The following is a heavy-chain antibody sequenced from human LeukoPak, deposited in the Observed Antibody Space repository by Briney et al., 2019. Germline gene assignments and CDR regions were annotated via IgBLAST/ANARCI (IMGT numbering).Heavy chain of an antibody. CDR3: ARGEIVVVPAAMPVYYYYYMDV. V-gene: IGHV1-46*01. CDR2: INPSGGST. CDR1: GYTFTSYY. J-gene: IGHJ6*03. Sequence: ASVKVSCKASGYTFTSYYMHWVRQAPGQGLEWMGIINPSGGSTSYAQKFQGRVTMTRDMSTSTVYMELSSLRSEDTAVYYCARGEIVVVPAAMPVYYYYYMDVWGKGTTVTVSS. D-gene: IGHD2-2*01.